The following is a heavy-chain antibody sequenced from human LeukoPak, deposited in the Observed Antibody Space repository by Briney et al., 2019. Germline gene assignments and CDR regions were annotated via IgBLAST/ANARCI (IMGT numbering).Heavy chain of an antibody. V-gene: IGHV1-58*02. CDR1: GFTFSSSA. J-gene: IGHJ4*02. D-gene: IGHD3-9*01. CDR2: IVVGSGNT. CDR3: ARDAYLNYDILTGYYRYFDY. Sequence: SVKVSCKASGFTFSSSAMQWVRQARGQRLEWIGWIVVGSGNTNYAQKFQERVTIKRDMSTSTAYMELSSLRSEDTAVYYCARDAYLNYDILTGYYRYFDYWGQGTLVTVSS.